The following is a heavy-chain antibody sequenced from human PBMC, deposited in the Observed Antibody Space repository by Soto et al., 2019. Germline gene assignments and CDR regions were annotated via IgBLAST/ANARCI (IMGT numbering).Heavy chain of an antibody. CDR3: ATSRYIYGYSFYH. D-gene: IGHD5-18*01. J-gene: IGHJ1*01. Sequence: EVQLVQSGAEVKKPGESLRISCKGSGYSFTDFWIGWVRQMPGKGLEWMGIIYPGDSDTRYSPSFQGHVTISADKSISTAYLQWSSLRASDTAMYYCATSRYIYGYSFYHWGQGTLVTVSS. CDR2: IYPGDSDT. V-gene: IGHV5-51*01. CDR1: GYSFTDFW.